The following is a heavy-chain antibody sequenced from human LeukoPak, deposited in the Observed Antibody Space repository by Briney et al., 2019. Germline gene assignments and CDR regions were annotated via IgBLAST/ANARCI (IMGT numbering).Heavy chain of an antibody. CDR3: AKRRGLELTYYYYMDV. D-gene: IGHD1-7*01. CDR2: ISGSGGST. V-gene: IGHV3-23*01. Sequence: GGSLRLSCAASGFTFSSYAMSWVRQAPGKGLEWVPAISGSGGSTYYADSVKGRFTISRDNSKNTLYLQMNSLRADDTAVYYCAKRRGLELTYYYYMDVWGKGTTVTVSS. J-gene: IGHJ6*03. CDR1: GFTFSSYA.